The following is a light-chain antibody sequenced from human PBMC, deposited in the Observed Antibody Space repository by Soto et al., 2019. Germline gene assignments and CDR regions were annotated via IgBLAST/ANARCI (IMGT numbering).Light chain of an antibody. Sequence: LLHSNGYNYLDWYVQKPGQSPQLLIYLGSHRDSGVPGRLCRHGSCTAFTLKMSSVEAEDFGVYYCKQALPTSTFGQGTRLEIK. V-gene: IGKV2-28*01. CDR3: KQALPTST. CDR2: LGS. CDR1: LLHSNGYNY. J-gene: IGKJ5*01.